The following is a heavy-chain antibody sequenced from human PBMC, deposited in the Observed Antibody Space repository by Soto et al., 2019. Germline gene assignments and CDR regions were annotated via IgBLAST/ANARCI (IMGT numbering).Heavy chain of an antibody. D-gene: IGHD4-17*01. CDR3: ARAGGGYGDYDRYFDY. J-gene: IGHJ4*02. V-gene: IGHV4-30-2*01. CDR2: IYHSGST. CDR1: GGSISSGGYS. Sequence: SETLSLTCAVSGGSISSGGYSWSWIRQPPGKGLEWIGYIYHSGSTYYNPSLKSRVTISVDRSKNQFSLKLSSVTAADTAVYYCARAGGGYGDYDRYFDYWGQGTLVTVSS.